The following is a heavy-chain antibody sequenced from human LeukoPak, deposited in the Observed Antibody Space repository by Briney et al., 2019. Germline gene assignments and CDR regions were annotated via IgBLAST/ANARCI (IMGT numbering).Heavy chain of an antibody. CDR1: GFTFSSYA. CDR3: ARDRSYMNRYYFDY. V-gene: IGHV3-7*01. Sequence: QTGGSLRLSCAASGFTFSSYAMSWVRQAPGKGLEWVANIKQDGSEGYYVDSVKGRFTISRDNAKNSLYLQMNNLRAEDTAVYYCARDRSYMNRYYFDYWGQGTLVTVSS. CDR2: IKQDGSEG. D-gene: IGHD1-26*01. J-gene: IGHJ4*02.